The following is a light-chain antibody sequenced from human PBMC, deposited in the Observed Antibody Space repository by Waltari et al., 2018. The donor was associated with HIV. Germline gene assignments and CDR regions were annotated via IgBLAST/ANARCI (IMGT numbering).Light chain of an antibody. V-gene: IGKV1-39*01. CDR2: AAS. CDR3: RQNYSTLQYT. Sequence: DIQMPQSPSSLSASVGDRATITCRASKSISSYINWYQQKLGKAPKVNTYAASSLQGGVPTRCSGSGAGTDYTLTISSLQEEDVAADYCRQNYSTLQYTFGQGTKVESK. J-gene: IGKJ2*01. CDR1: KSISSY.